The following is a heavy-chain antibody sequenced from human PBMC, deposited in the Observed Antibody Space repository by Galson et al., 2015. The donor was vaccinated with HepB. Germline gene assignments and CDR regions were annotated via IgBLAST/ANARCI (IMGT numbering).Heavy chain of an antibody. D-gene: IGHD2-15*01. Sequence: QSGAEVKEPEQSLKISCQASGYSFTTSWIAWVRQMSGKGLEWMGSISPRDSKTMYSPSFQGQVTMSADNSISTAYLQWSSLKAADSAMYYCARLLGYSSSWDPHETIRKLDYWGQGTLVTVSS. CDR1: GYSFTTSW. J-gene: IGHJ4*02. CDR2: ISPRDSKT. V-gene: IGHV5-51*03. CDR3: ARLLGYSSSWDPHETIRKLDY.